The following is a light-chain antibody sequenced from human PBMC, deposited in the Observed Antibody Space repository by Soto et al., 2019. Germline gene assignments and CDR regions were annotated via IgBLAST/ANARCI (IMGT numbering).Light chain of an antibody. CDR2: GAS. CDR1: QSVDRY. CDR3: QQYNNWPPST. V-gene: IGKV3D-15*01. J-gene: IGKJ1*01. Sequence: EIVLTQSPATLSLSPGDRATLSCRASQSVDRYLAWYHEKPGQAPRLLIYGASTRATGIPARFSGSGSGTEFTLTISSLQSEDFAVYYCQQYNNWPPSTFGQGTKVEIK.